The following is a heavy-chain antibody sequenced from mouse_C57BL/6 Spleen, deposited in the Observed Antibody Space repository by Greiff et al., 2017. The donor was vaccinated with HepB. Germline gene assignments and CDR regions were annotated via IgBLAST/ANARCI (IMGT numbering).Heavy chain of an antibody. Sequence: EVQGVESGPELVKPGASVKIPCKASGYTFTDYNMDWVKQSHGKSLEWIGDINPNNGGTIYNQKFKGKATLTVDKSSSTAYMELRSLTSEDTAVYYCARTSYYGSSGFAYWGQGTLVTVSA. CDR1: GYTFTDYN. J-gene: IGHJ3*01. D-gene: IGHD1-1*01. V-gene: IGHV1-18*01. CDR2: INPNNGGT. CDR3: ARTSYYGSSGFAY.